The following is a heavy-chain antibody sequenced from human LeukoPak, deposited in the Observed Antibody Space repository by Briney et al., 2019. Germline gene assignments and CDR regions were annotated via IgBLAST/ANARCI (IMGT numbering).Heavy chain of an antibody. D-gene: IGHD3-10*01. J-gene: IGHJ6*02. CDR1: GGSISSSNW. Sequence: SETLSLTCAVSGGSISSSNWWSWVRQPPGKGLEWIGEIYHSGSTNYNPSLKSRVIISVDKSKNQFSLKLSSVTAADTAVYYCARDYYGSGSSYGMDVWGQGTTVTVSS. CDR2: IYHSGST. CDR3: ARDYYGSGSSYGMDV. V-gene: IGHV4-4*02.